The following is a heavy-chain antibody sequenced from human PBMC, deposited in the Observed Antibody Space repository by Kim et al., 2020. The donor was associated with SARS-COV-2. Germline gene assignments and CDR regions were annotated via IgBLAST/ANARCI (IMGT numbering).Heavy chain of an antibody. CDR3: ARGRRGRQKGAFDN. CDR2: LYYSGST. V-gene: IGHV4-31*03. J-gene: IGHJ4*01. Sequence: SETLSLTCTVSGGSISSGGYYWSWIRQHQGKGLEWIGYLYYSGSTYYNPTLKSRVTISVDTSKYQFSLKPRSVTAADTAVYSCARGRRGRQKGAFDNWG. D-gene: IGHD3-16*01. CDR1: GGSISSGGYY.